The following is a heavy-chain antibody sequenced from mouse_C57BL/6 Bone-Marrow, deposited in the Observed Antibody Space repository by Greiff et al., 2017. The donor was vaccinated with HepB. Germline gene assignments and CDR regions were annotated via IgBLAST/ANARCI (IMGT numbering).Heavy chain of an antibody. Sequence: EVQLQQSGPVLVKPGASVKMSCKASGYTFPDYYMNWAKQSHGKSLEWIGVINPYNGGTSYNQKFKGKATLNVEESSSTAYMELNSLTSEDSAVYYCERGDNYYGSSQAGCAYWGQGTLVPGSA. J-gene: IGHJ3*01. V-gene: IGHV1-19*01. CDR1: GYTFPDYY. CDR2: INPYNGGT. D-gene: IGHD1-1*01. CDR3: ERGDNYYGSSQAGCAY.